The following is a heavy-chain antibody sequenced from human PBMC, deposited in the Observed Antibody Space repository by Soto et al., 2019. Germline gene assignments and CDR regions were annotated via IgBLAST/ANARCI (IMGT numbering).Heavy chain of an antibody. Sequence: QITLKESGPTLVKPTQTLTLTCTFSGFSLSTTAVGVGWIRQPPGRALEWLALIYWDDDKRYSPSLKSRLTITKYTSKNQVVLTMPNMDPVDTATYYCAHIAYAWVLGGFDYWGQGTLVTVSS. CDR1: GFSLSTTAVG. V-gene: IGHV2-5*02. CDR3: AHIAYAWVLGGFDY. D-gene: IGHD3-16*01. CDR2: IYWDDDK. J-gene: IGHJ4*02.